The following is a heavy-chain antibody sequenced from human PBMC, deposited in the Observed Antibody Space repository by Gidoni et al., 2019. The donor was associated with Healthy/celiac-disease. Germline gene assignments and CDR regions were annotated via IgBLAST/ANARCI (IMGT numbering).Heavy chain of an antibody. CDR1: GFPFSSYS. V-gene: IGHV3-48*01. J-gene: IGHJ4*02. Sequence: EVQMVDSGGGLVQPGGSLRLSCAASGFPFSSYSMNWVRQAPGKGLEWVSYISSSSSTIYYADSVKGLFTIYRDNAKYSLLMQMNSLRAEVTAVYYCARKSVDDGDFDYWGQGTLVTVSS. CDR3: ARKSVDDGDFDY. CDR2: ISSSSSTI. D-gene: IGHD6-19*01.